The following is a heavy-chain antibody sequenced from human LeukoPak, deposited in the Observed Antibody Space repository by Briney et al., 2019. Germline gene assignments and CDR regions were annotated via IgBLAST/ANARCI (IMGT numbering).Heavy chain of an antibody. D-gene: IGHD2-8*02. CDR1: GFTFSTLA. V-gene: IGHV3-23*01. CDR2: IFPSGGEI. Sequence: GGSLRLSCAASGFTFSTLAMIWVRQPPGKGLEWVSSIFPSGGEIHYADSVRGRFTISRDNSKSTLSLQMNSLRAEDTAIYYCATYRQVLLPFESWGQGTLVTVSS. J-gene: IGHJ4*02. CDR3: ATYRQVLLPFES.